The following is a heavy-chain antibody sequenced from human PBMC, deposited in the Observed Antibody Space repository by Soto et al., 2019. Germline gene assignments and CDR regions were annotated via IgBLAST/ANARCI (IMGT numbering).Heavy chain of an antibody. CDR1: GYTFTSYG. CDR2: ISAYNGNT. CDR3: ARGRSSTLLDY. D-gene: IGHD6-13*01. Sequence: QVQLVQSGAEVKKPGASVKVSCKASGYTFTSYGISWVRQAPGQGLEWMGWISAYNGNTNYAQKLQGRVTMTTDTSTRTGYMELRRLRSDYTAVYSGARGRSSTLLDYWGQGTLVPVSS. J-gene: IGHJ4*02. V-gene: IGHV1-18*01.